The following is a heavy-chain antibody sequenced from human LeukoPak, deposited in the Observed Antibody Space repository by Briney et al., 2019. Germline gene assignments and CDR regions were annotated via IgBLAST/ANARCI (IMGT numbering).Heavy chain of an antibody. CDR1: GLSFSDHW. Sequence: GGSLRLSCAASGLSFSDHWMTWVRHPPGKGLEWVATIKQDGSVKYYLDSVKGRFTISRDNAKNSLYLQMNSLRAEDTAVYYCAREGNCSSTSCYTGAFDIWGQGTTVTVSS. D-gene: IGHD2-2*02. V-gene: IGHV3-7*01. J-gene: IGHJ3*02. CDR3: AREGNCSSTSCYTGAFDI. CDR2: IKQDGSVK.